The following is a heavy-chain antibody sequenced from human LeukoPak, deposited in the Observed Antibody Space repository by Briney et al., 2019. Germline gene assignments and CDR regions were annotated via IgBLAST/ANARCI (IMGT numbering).Heavy chain of an antibody. CDR2: ISSSSSTI. Sequence: GGSLRLSCAASGFTFCSYSMNWVRQAPGKGLEWVSYISSSSSTIYYADSVKGRFTISRDNAKNSLYLQMNSLRAEDTAVYYCARDGRRQQLANYYYYGMDVWGQGTTVTVSS. CDR3: ARDGRRQQLANYYYYGMDV. D-gene: IGHD6-13*01. CDR1: GFTFCSYS. J-gene: IGHJ6*02. V-gene: IGHV3-48*04.